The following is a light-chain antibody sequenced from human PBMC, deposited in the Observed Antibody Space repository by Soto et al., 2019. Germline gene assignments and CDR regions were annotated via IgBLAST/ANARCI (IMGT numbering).Light chain of an antibody. CDR2: EVR. CDR1: SSDIGAYDY. J-gene: IGLJ2*01. Sequence: QSALTQPASVSGSPGQSITISCTGTSSDIGAYDYVSWFQQYSGKAPTLIIYEVRFRPSGVPSRFSGSKSGNTASLTSSGLQTEDEADYYCGSYASATLIFGGGTKVTVL. V-gene: IGLV2-14*03. CDR3: GSYASATLI.